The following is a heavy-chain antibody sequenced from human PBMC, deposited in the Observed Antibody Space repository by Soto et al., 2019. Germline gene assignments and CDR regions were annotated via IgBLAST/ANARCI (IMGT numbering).Heavy chain of an antibody. Sequence: GGSLRLSCEASGFTFSGFDMHWVRQPTGKGLEWVSSIGTAGDTYYAVSVKGRFTISRDNAKNSLSLQMNSLRAGDMAVYFCAKSQEIGTHFFDSWGQGTQVTV. CDR1: GFTFSGFD. D-gene: IGHD6-13*01. V-gene: IGHV3-13*01. CDR2: IGTAGDT. CDR3: AKSQEIGTHFFDS. J-gene: IGHJ4*02.